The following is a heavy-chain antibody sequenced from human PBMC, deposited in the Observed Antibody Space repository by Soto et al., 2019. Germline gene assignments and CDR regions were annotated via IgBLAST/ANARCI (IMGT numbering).Heavy chain of an antibody. D-gene: IGHD5-12*01. CDR1: GGSFSGYY. Sequence: PSETLSLTCAVYGGSFSGYYWSWIRQPPGKGLEWIGEINHSGSTNYNPSLKSRVTISVDTSKNQFSLKLSSVTAADTAVYCCARGRTQIVATIPNYFDYWGQGTLVTVSS. CDR3: ARGRTQIVATIPNYFDY. J-gene: IGHJ4*02. CDR2: INHSGST. V-gene: IGHV4-34*01.